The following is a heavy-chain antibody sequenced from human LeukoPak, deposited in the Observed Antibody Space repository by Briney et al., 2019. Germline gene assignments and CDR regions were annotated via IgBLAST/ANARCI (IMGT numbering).Heavy chain of an antibody. CDR2: ISGNDEST. CDR3: ARDRRPARTYSGLFDY. J-gene: IGHJ4*02. V-gene: IGHV3-23*01. CDR1: GFSCSTRG. Sequence: GGSLRLSCAASGFSCSTRGMSWVRRAPGKGLEWVSAISGNDESTFYADSVKGRFTISRDNSRNTLYLQLSSLSAEDSAIYYCARDRRPARTYSGLFDYWGQGTLVTVSS. D-gene: IGHD5-12*01.